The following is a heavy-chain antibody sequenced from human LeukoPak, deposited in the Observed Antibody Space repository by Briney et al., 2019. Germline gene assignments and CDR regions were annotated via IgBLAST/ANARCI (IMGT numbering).Heavy chain of an antibody. J-gene: IGHJ5*02. Sequence: SETLSLTCTVSGGSISSGDYYWSWIRQPPGKGLEWIGYIYYSGSTYYNPSLKSRVTISVDTSKNQFSLKLSSVTAADTAVYYCARYYYDSSVYSYPTWFDPWGQGTLVPVSS. V-gene: IGHV4-30-4*01. CDR3: ARYYYDSSVYSYPTWFDP. CDR2: IYYSGST. CDR1: GGSISSGDYY. D-gene: IGHD3-22*01.